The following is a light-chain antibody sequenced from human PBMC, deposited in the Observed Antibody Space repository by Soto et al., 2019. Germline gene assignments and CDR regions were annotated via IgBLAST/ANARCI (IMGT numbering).Light chain of an antibody. V-gene: IGKV1-5*03. Sequence: DIQMTQSPSTLSASVGDRVTITCRASQSISDWLAWYQQKPGKAPKLLIYKASSLQSGVPSRFSGSGSGTEFTLTISSLQPDDFATYYCQQYDPYSSTFGQGTKFEIK. CDR1: QSISDW. J-gene: IGKJ2*01. CDR3: QQYDPYSST. CDR2: KAS.